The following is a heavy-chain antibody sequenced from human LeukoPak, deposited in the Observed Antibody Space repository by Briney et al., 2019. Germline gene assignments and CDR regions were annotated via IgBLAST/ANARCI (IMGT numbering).Heavy chain of an antibody. CDR1: GGSISSGSY. CDR2: IYTSGST. J-gene: IGHJ4*02. D-gene: IGHD3-16*01. CDR3: ARMGESGRYHDY. V-gene: IGHV4-61*02. Sequence: SQTLSLTCTVSGGSISSGSYWNWIRQPAGKGLEWIGRIYTSGSTNYNPSLKSRVLISVDTSQNQFPLRLSSVTAADTAVYYCARMGESGRYHDYWGQGTLVTVSS.